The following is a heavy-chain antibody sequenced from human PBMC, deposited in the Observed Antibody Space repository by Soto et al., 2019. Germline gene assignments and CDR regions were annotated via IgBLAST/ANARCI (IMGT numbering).Heavy chain of an antibody. J-gene: IGHJ4*02. Sequence: GGSLRLSCAASGFTFSSYGMHWVRQAPGKGLEWVAVISYDGSNKYYADSVKGRFTISRDNSKNTLYLQMNSLRAEDTAVYYCAKDMNVVVVAALFDYWGQGTLVTVSS. CDR2: ISYDGSNK. CDR1: GFTFSSYG. D-gene: IGHD2-15*01. V-gene: IGHV3-30*18. CDR3: AKDMNVVVVAALFDY.